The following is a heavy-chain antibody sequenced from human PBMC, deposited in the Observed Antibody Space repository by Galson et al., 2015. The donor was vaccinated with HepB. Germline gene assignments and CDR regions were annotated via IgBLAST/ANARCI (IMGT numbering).Heavy chain of an antibody. CDR3: ARENVGGSGWYQSFDY. CDR1: GFTFSSYE. Sequence: SLRLSCAASGFTFSSYEMNWVRQAPGKGLEWVSYISGSGSTIYYADSVKGRFTISRNNAKNSLYLQMNSLRAEDTAVYYCARENVGGSGWYQSFDYWGQGTLVTVSS. J-gene: IGHJ4*02. D-gene: IGHD6-19*01. CDR2: ISGSGSTI. V-gene: IGHV3-48*03.